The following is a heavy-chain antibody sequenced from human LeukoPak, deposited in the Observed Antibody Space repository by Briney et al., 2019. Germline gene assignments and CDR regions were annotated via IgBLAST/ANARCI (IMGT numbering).Heavy chain of an antibody. CDR3: TRGPDYGARSDFLDT. D-gene: IGHD3-10*01. J-gene: IGHJ5*02. Sequence: GGSLRLSCEASGFTFAKHWMSWVRQAPGKGLEWVADINRGGSEKLYVDSVKGRFTISRDDDKNSVSLQMNNLRVDDTAVYYCTRGPDYGARSDFLDTWGQGTLVTVSS. V-gene: IGHV3-7*01. CDR1: GFTFAKHW. CDR2: INRGGSEK.